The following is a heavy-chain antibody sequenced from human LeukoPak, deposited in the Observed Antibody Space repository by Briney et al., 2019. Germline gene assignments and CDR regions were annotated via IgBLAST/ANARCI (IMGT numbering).Heavy chain of an antibody. J-gene: IGHJ4*02. V-gene: IGHV3-48*01. CDR1: GFTFSTYN. D-gene: IGHD3-10*01. Sequence: PGGSLRLSCTASGFTFSTYNMNWVRQSPGKGLEWVSYISSSGNTMYYADSVKGRFTISRDNAKNSLYLQMNSLRAEDTAVYYCARVRSGALWFGDWIDYWGQGTLVTVSS. CDR2: ISSSGNTM. CDR3: ARVRSGALWFGDWIDY.